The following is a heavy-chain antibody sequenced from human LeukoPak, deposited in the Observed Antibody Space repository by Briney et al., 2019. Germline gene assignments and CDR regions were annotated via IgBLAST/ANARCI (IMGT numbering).Heavy chain of an antibody. CDR1: GGTFSSYA. CDR2: IIPIFGTA. Sequence: SVKVSCKASGGTFSSYAISWVRQAPGQGLEWMGGIIPIFGTANYAQKFQGRVAITTDESTSTAYMELSSLRSEDTAVYYCASPYYDFWSGYYTLGYFQHWGQGTLVTVSS. CDR3: ASPYYDFWSGYYTLGYFQH. J-gene: IGHJ1*01. V-gene: IGHV1-69*05. D-gene: IGHD3-3*01.